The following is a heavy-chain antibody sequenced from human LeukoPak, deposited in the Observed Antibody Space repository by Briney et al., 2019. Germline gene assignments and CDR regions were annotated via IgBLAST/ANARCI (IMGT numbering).Heavy chain of an antibody. V-gene: IGHV1-18*01. CDR3: ARDPPGGWDFDY. Sequence: ASVKVSCKASGGTFSSYAISWVRQAPGQGLEWMGWIDADNGNTNYPQKFQGRVTMTTDTSTSTAYMELRSLRSDDTAVYFCARDPPGGWDFDYWGQGTLVTVSS. J-gene: IGHJ4*02. CDR2: IDADNGNT. CDR1: GGTFSSYA. D-gene: IGHD1-26*01.